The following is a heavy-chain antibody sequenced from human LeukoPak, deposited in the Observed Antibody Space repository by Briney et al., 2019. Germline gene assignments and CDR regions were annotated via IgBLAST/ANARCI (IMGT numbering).Heavy chain of an antibody. D-gene: IGHD3-22*01. CDR1: GFTFSSYS. CDR3: ARDLHYYDSSGYYGAHAFDI. Sequence: GGSLRLSCAASGFTFSSYSMNWVRQAPGKGLEWVSYISSSSSTIYYADSVKGRFTISRDNAKNSLYLQMNSLRAGDTAVYYCARDLHYYDSSGYYGAHAFDIWGQGTMVTVSS. V-gene: IGHV3-48*04. J-gene: IGHJ3*02. CDR2: ISSSSSTI.